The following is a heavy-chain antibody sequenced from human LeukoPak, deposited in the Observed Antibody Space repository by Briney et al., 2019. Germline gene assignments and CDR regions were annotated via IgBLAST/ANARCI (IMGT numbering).Heavy chain of an antibody. CDR2: IYYSGST. V-gene: IGHV4-31*03. D-gene: IGHD4-23*01. J-gene: IGHJ4*02. Sequence: SETLSLTCTVSGGSISSGGYYSSWIRQHPGKGLEWLVYIYYSGSTYYNPSLKSRVTISVDTSKNQFSLKLSSVTAADTAVYYCARGNYGGNSFHYWGQGTLVTVSS. CDR1: GGSISSGGYY. CDR3: ARGNYGGNSFHY.